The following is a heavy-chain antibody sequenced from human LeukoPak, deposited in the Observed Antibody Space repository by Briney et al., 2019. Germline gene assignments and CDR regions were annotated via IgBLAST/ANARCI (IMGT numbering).Heavy chain of an antibody. J-gene: IGHJ4*02. D-gene: IGHD2-15*01. CDR3: ARLGSYHEI. CDR2: IHSSGGS. Sequence: SDTLSLTCTVSGAFIRHYYWSWIRQTPEKGLEWMGHIHSSGGSSYYPPLKSRLTLSIDTSRDHLSLRLPSVTAADTAVYCCARLGSYHEICGQGALVTVSS. CDR1: GAFIRHYY. V-gene: IGHV4-4*09.